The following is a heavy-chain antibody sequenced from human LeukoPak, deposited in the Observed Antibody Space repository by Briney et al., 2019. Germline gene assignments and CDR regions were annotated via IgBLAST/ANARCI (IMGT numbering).Heavy chain of an antibody. CDR2: IYHSGST. CDR3: ARLNRYGDYFYFDY. CDR1: GYSISSGYY. V-gene: IGHV4-38-2*02. J-gene: IGHJ4*02. Sequence: SETLSLTCTVSGYSISSGYYWGWIRQPPGKGLEWIGSIYHSGSTCYNPSLKSRVTISVDTSKNQFSLKLSSVTAADTAVYYCARLNRYGDYFYFDYWGRGTLVTVSS. D-gene: IGHD4-17*01.